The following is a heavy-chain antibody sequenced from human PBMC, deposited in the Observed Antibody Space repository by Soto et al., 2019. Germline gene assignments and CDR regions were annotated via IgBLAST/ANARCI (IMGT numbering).Heavy chain of an antibody. CDR3: AKDRGITIFGVVMAPMDV. CDR2: ISTSGGRP. V-gene: IGHV3-23*01. CDR1: GITFSNYA. D-gene: IGHD3-3*01. J-gene: IGHJ6*02. Sequence: PGGSLRLSCTASGITFSNYAMSWVRQAPRKGLEWVSSISTSGGRPYYADSVKGRFTISRDNSKNTLYLQMNSLRAEDTAVYYCAKDRGITIFGVVMAPMDVWGQGTTVTVSS.